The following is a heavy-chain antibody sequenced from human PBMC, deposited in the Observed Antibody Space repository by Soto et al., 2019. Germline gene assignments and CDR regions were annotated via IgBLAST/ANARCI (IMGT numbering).Heavy chain of an antibody. D-gene: IGHD4-17*01. J-gene: IGHJ4*02. CDR2: IYYSGST. Sequence: SETLSLTWTVSGGPISNTSYCWSWIRQPPGKGLEWIGSIYYSGSTYYNPSLKSRVTISVDTSKNQFSLKLSSVTAADTAVYYCARRYGDCFDYWGQGTLVTVSS. CDR3: ARRYGDCFDY. CDR1: GGPISNTSYC. V-gene: IGHV4-39*01.